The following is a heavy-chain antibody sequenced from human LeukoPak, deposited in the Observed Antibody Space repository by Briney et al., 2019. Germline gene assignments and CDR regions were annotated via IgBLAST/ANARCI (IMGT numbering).Heavy chain of an antibody. Sequence: ASVKVSCKASGYTFTSYAMHWVRQAPGQRLEWMGWINAGNGNTKYSQEFQGRVTITRDTSASTAYMELSSLRSEDMAVYYCARAPHKAYYYDSSGYHLDYWGQGTLVTVSS. J-gene: IGHJ4*02. D-gene: IGHD3-22*01. CDR2: INAGNGNT. CDR1: GYTFTSYA. CDR3: ARAPHKAYYYDSSGYHLDY. V-gene: IGHV1-3*03.